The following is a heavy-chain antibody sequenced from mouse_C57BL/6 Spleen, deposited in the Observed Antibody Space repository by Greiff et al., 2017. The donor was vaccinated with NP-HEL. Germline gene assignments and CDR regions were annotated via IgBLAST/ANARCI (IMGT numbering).Heavy chain of an antibody. CDR2: IDPSDSYT. D-gene: IGHD1-1*01. CDR1: GYTFTSYW. CDR3: ARFSTVVATDYFDY. J-gene: IGHJ2*01. Sequence: QVQLQQPGAELVKPGASVKLSCKASGYTFTSYWMQWVKQRPGQGLEWIGEIDPSDSYTNYNQKFKGKATLTVDTSSSTAYMQLSSLTSEDSAVYYCARFSTVVATDYFDYWGKGTTLTVSS. V-gene: IGHV1-50*01.